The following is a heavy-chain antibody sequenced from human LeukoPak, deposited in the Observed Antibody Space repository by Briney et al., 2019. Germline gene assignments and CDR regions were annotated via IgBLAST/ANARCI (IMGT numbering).Heavy chain of an antibody. CDR1: GYTFTNYG. J-gene: IGHJ4*02. CDR3: ARLYGDYANYDY. Sequence: GASVKVSCKASGYTFTNYGISWVRQAPGQGLEWMGWIGTYDGDTNFAQRVEGRVTMTTDTSTSTAYMELRSLRSDDTAVYYCARLYGDYANYDYWGQGTLVTVSS. V-gene: IGHV1-18*01. CDR2: IGTYDGDT. D-gene: IGHD4-17*01.